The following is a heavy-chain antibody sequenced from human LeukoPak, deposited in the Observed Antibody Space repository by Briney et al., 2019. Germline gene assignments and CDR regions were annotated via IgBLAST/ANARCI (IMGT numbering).Heavy chain of an antibody. Sequence: SETLSLTCAVYGGSFSGYYWSWIRQPPGKGLEWIGEINHSGRTNYNPSPKSRVTISVDTSKNQFSLKLSSVTAADTAVYYCARMYRDHPTLRAGPFDFWGQGTLVTVSS. J-gene: IGHJ4*02. CDR2: INHSGRT. V-gene: IGHV4-34*01. CDR3: ARMYRDHPTLRAGPFDF. CDR1: GGSFSGYY. D-gene: IGHD1-26*01.